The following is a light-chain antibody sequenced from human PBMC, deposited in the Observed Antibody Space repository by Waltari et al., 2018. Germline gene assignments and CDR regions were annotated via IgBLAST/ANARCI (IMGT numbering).Light chain of an antibody. CDR2: EVI. V-gene: IGLV2-23*02. CDR1: SSDVGFYNL. J-gene: IGLJ3*02. Sequence: QSALTQPASVSGPPGQSMTISCTGTSSDVGFYNLVPWYQQHPGKAPELVVYEVISRPSGVSNRFSGSKSGNTASLTISGLQAEDEADYYCCSYAGRNIWVFGGGTKLTVL. CDR3: CSYAGRNIWV.